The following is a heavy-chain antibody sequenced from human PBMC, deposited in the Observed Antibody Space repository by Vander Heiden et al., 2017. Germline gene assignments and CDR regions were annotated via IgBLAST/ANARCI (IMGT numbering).Heavy chain of an antibody. D-gene: IGHD6-19*01. CDR1: GFTFSSYA. J-gene: IGHJ4*02. Sequence: EVQLLESGGGLVQPGGSLRLSCAASGFTFSSYAMSWVRQAPGKGLEWVSAISGSGGRTYYADAGKGRFTISRDNSKNTLYRQMKRMRAEETAVYYCAKAGRGVSVHYFDYWGQGTLVTVSS. CDR3: AKAGRGVSVHYFDY. CDR2: ISGSGGRT. V-gene: IGHV3-23*01.